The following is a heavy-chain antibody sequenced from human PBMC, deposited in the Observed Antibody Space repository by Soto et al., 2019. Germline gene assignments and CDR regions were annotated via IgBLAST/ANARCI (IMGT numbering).Heavy chain of an antibody. J-gene: IGHJ2*01. D-gene: IGHD3-22*01. Sequence: QVQLQESGPGLVKPSQTLSLTCTVSGGSISSGGYYWSWIRQHPGKGLEWIGYVYYSGSTYYNPSLKSRVTISVDTSKHQFSLKLSSGAAADTAVYSCARDTGRDSSGYYYDSYFDLWGRGTLVTVSS. CDR1: GGSISSGGYY. CDR3: ARDTGRDSSGYYYDSYFDL. CDR2: VYYSGST. V-gene: IGHV4-31*03.